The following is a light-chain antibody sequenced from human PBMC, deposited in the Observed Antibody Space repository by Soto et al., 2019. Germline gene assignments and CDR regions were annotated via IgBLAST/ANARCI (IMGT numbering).Light chain of an antibody. CDR3: SSYTSSSPVV. CDR2: DVS. Sequence: QSALTQPDSVSGSPGHSGTISCTGTSSDVGGYNYVSWYQQHPGKAPKLMIFDVSNRPSGVSIRFSGSKSGNTASLTISGLQAEDEAEYYCSSYTSSSPVVFGGGTQMTVL. J-gene: IGLJ2*01. CDR1: SSDVGGYNY. V-gene: IGLV2-14*01.